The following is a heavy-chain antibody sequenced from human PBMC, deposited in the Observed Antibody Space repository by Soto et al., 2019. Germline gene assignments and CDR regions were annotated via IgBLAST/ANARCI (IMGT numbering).Heavy chain of an antibody. J-gene: IGHJ3*01. CDR1: GYTFTSYW. D-gene: IGHD2-8*02. CDR3: GRLLVIDRAGTPGAFDF. V-gene: IGHV5-51*01. CDR2: IYPGDSDT. Sequence: GESLKISCKGSGYTFTSYWIGWVRQMPGKGLEWMGIIYPGDSDTRYSPSFQGQVTISADKSISTAYLQWSSLKASDTAMYYCGRLLVIDRAGTPGAFDFWGQGTMVTVSS.